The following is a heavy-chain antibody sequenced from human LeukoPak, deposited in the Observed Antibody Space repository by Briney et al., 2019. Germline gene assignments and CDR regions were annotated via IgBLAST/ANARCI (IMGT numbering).Heavy chain of an antibody. V-gene: IGHV4-38-2*01. CDR1: GVSTSSGFF. CDR2: IFHTGST. CDR3: ARGPDYYGSGRAFYFGY. Sequence: SETLPLTCAVAGVSTSSGFFWGWIRQPPGKGLEWIGRIFHTGSTYYNPSLNSGVTISVDTSKNQLSLKLRSVTAADTAVYYCARGPDYYGSGRAFYFGYWGQGILVTVAS. J-gene: IGHJ4*02. D-gene: IGHD3-10*01.